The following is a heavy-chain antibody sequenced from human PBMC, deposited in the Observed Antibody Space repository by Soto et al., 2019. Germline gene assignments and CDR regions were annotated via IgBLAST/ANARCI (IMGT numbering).Heavy chain of an antibody. CDR1: GYSFISYW. Sequence: GESLKISCNTSGYSFISYWVALVLQKPGKGLEWMGTFYPGDSTSTYSPSFQGQVTISVDKSISTAYLHLSSLKASDTAMYYCARIIGYCRNNDCSWTFDIWGQGTTVTVSS. V-gene: IGHV5-51*01. D-gene: IGHD2-2*03. J-gene: IGHJ3*02. CDR2: FYPGDSTS. CDR3: ARIIGYCRNNDCSWTFDI.